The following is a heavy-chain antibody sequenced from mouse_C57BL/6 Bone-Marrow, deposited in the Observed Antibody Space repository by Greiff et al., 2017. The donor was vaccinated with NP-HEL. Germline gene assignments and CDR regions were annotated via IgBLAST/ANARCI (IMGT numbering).Heavy chain of an antibody. J-gene: IGHJ2*01. CDR3: ARNYYDYDVEYYFDY. CDR1: GYTFTDHT. CDR2: IYPRDGST. V-gene: IGHV1-78*01. D-gene: IGHD2-4*01. Sequence: QVQLKQSDAELVKPGASVKISCKVSGYTFTDHTIHWMKQRPEQGLEWIGYIYPRDGSTKYNEKFKGKATLTADKSSSTAYMQLNSLTSEDSAVYFWARNYYDYDVEYYFDYWGQGTTLTVSS.